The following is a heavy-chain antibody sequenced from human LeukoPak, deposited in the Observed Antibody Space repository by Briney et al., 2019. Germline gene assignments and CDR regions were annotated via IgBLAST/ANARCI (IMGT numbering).Heavy chain of an antibody. CDR2: ISSSSSYI. CDR3: ARFRVDTAMVRRRQQYYFDY. V-gene: IGHV3-21*01. D-gene: IGHD5-18*01. CDR1: GFTFSSYS. J-gene: IGHJ4*02. Sequence: LGGSLRLSCAASGFTFSSYSMNWVRQAPGKGLEWVSSISSSSSYIYYADSVKGRFTISRDNAKNSLYLQMNSLRAEDTAVYYCARFRVDTAMVRRRQQYYFDYWGQGTLVTVSS.